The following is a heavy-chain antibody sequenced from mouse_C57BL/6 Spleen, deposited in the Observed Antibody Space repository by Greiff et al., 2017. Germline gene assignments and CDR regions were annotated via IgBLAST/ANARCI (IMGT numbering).Heavy chain of an antibody. CDR1: GFTFSNYW. CDR3: TANAWFAY. V-gene: IGHV6-3*01. Sequence: VQLVESGGGLVQPGGSMKLSCVASGFTFSNYWMNWVRQSPEKGLEWVAQIRLKSDNYATHYAESVKGRFTISRDDSKSSVYLQMNNLRAEDTGIYYCTANAWFAYWGQGTLVTVSA. J-gene: IGHJ3*01. CDR2: IRLKSDNYAT.